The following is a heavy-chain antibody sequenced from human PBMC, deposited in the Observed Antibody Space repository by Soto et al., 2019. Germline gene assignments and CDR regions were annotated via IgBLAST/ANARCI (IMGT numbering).Heavy chain of an antibody. Sequence: GGSLRLPCAASGFSFSSDSMGWVRQAPGKGLEWVSSISSSGSFMNYADSVKGRFTISRDNAKNSLYLQMSGLKDEDTAVYYCARDPPTGTTLDWADSWGQGTLVTVSS. V-gene: IGHV3-21*01. D-gene: IGHD1-7*01. CDR3: ARDPPTGTTLDWADS. CDR1: GFSFSSDS. CDR2: ISSSGSFM. J-gene: IGHJ4*02.